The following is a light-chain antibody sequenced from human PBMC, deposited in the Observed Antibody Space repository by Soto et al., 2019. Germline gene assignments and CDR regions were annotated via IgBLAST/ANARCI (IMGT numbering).Light chain of an antibody. CDR3: GTWDSSLIFSHV. CDR1: SSNIGNNY. CDR2: ENN. V-gene: IGLV1-51*02. Sequence: QSVLTQPPPVSAAPGQKVTISCSGSSSNIGNNYVSWYQQLPGTAPKLLIYENNKRPSGIPDRFSGSKSGTSATLGITGLQTGDEADYYCGTWDSSLIFSHVFGTGTKVTVL. J-gene: IGLJ1*01.